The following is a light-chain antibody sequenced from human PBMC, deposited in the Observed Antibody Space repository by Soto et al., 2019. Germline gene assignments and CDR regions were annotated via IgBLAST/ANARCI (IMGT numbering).Light chain of an antibody. V-gene: IGLV2-18*01. Sequence: QSVLTQPPSVSGSPGQSVTISCTGTSSDVGDYNHVSWYQQSPGTVPKLIIYEVSSRPSGVPDRFSGSKSGNTASLTISGLQVEDEADYYCNLYTSSNTYVFGTGTKVTVL. J-gene: IGLJ1*01. CDR1: SSDVGDYNH. CDR2: EVS. CDR3: NLYTSSNTYV.